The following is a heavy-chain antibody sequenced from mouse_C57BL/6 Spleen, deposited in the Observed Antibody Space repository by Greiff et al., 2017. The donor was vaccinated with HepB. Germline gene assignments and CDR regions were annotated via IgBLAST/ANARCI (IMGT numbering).Heavy chain of an antibody. J-gene: IGHJ2*01. CDR1: GYAFSSSW. CDR2: IYPGDGDT. CDR3: ARMGRGGVYFDY. D-gene: IGHD4-1*01. V-gene: IGHV1-82*01. Sequence: VQLQQSGPELVKPGASVKISCKASGYAFSSSWMNWVKQRPGKGLEWIGRIYPGDGDTNYNGKFKGKATLTADKSSSTAYMQLSSLTSEDSAVYFCARMGRGGVYFDYWGPGTTLTVSS.